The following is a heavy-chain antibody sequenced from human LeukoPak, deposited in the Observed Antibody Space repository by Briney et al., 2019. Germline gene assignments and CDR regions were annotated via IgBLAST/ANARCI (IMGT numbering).Heavy chain of an antibody. CDR2: ISDGGDST. D-gene: IGHD2-2*02. Sequence: PGGSLRLSCAASGFPFSTYAMSWVRQAPGMRLEWVSSISDGGDSTHYADSVKGRFTISTDNAKNSLYLQMNSLRAEDTAVYYCARGLGYCSSTSCYTGFDGDDYWGQGTLVTVSS. CDR3: ARGLGYCSSTSCYTGFDGDDY. CDR1: GFPFSTYA. J-gene: IGHJ4*02. V-gene: IGHV3-23*01.